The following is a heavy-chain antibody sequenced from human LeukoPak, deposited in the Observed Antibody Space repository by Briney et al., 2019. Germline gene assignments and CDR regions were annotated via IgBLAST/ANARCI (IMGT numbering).Heavy chain of an antibody. CDR3: GLGSYWYYYYGMDV. CDR2: IYTSGST. Sequence: SETLSLTCTVSGGSISSYYWSWIRQPAGKGLEWIGRIYTSGSTNYNPSLKSRVTMSVDTSKNQFSLKLSSVTAADTAVYYCGLGSYWYYYYGMDVWGQGTTVTVSS. CDR1: GGSISSYY. V-gene: IGHV4-4*07. J-gene: IGHJ6*02. D-gene: IGHD1-26*01.